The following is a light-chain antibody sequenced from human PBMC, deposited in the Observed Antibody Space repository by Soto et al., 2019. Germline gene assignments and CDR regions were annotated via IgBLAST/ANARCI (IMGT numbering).Light chain of an antibody. J-gene: IGKJ1*01. V-gene: IGKV3D-15*01. CDR2: GAS. Sequence: EILMTQSPATLSVSPGERATLSCRASQSVSSNLAWYQQKPGQAPRRLIYGASSRATGIPARFSGSGSGTEFTLTISSLQSEDFAVYYCHQYHLWPWTFGQGTKVDIK. CDR1: QSVSSN. CDR3: HQYHLWPWT.